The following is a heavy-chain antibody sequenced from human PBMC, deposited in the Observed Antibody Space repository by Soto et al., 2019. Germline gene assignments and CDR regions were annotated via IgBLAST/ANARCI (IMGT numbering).Heavy chain of an antibody. V-gene: IGHV4-34*01. D-gene: IGHD1-20*01. Sequence: QVQLQQWGAGLLKPSETLSLTCAVYGGSFSGYYWSWIRQPPGKGLEWIGEITHSGSTNYNPSLKSRVTVTVATSKNQFSLKLSSVTAAATAVYYCARVGCNWNDGYYGMDVWGQGTTVTVSS. CDR3: ARVGCNWNDGYYGMDV. CDR1: GGSFSGYY. J-gene: IGHJ6*02. CDR2: ITHSGST.